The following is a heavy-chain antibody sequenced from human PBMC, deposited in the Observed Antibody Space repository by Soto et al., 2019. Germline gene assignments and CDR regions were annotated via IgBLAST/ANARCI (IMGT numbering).Heavy chain of an antibody. D-gene: IGHD3-10*01. J-gene: IGHJ4*02. CDR3: AGEDYYGSGSHDY. CDR2: ISSSGSTI. V-gene: IGHV3-48*03. Sequence: EVQLVECGGGLVQPGGSLRLSCAASGFTFSSYEMNWVRQAPGKGLEWVSYISSSGSTIYYADSVKGRFTISRDNAKNSLYLQMNSLRAEDTAVYYCAGEDYYGSGSHDYWGQGTLVTVSS. CDR1: GFTFSSYE.